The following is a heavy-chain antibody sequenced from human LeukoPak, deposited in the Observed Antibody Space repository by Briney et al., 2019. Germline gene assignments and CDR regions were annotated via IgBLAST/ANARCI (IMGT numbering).Heavy chain of an antibody. Sequence: PSETLSLTCVVSNYSISSGYYWGWIRQPPGKGLERIGSIYHSGSTYYNPSLKSRVTISVDTPKNQFSLKLSSVTAADTAVYSCARAGPFYNFWSGHECYFDYWGQGTLVTVSS. CDR2: IYHSGST. D-gene: IGHD3-3*01. CDR3: ARAGPFYNFWSGHECYFDY. CDR1: NYSISSGYY. J-gene: IGHJ4*02. V-gene: IGHV4-38-2*01.